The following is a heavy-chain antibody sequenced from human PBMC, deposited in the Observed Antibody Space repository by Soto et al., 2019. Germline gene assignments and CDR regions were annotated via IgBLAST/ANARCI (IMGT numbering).Heavy chain of an antibody. CDR3: ARTYCGSACPSKDFDY. D-gene: IGHD2-21*02. CDR2: ISAYNGNT. Sequence: ASVKVSCKASGYTFTSYGISWVRQAPGQGLEWMGWISAYNGNTNYAQKLQGRVTMTRDTSTSTVYMELSGLRSEDTAVYYCARTYCGSACPSKDFDYWGQGTLVTVS. V-gene: IGHV1-18*01. CDR1: GYTFTSYG. J-gene: IGHJ4*02.